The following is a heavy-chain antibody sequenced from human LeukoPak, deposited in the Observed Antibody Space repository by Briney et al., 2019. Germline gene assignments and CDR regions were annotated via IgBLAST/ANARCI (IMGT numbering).Heavy chain of an antibody. V-gene: IGHV3-23*01. CDR1: GFTFSSYT. CDR2: IRGGGGNT. J-gene: IGHJ4*02. CDR3: ATQMTTVTMDDY. Sequence: PGGSLRLSCAASGFTFSSYTMSWVRQAPGKGLEWVSAIRGGGGNTFYADSVKGRFTISRDNSKNTLYLQMNSLRADDTAVYFCATQMTTVTMDDYWGQGTLVTVSS. D-gene: IGHD4-17*01.